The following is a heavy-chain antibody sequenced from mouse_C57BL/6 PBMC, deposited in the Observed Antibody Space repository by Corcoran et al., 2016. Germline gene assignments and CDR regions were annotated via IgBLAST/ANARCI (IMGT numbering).Heavy chain of an antibody. CDR3: ARPYYYGSYYFDY. D-gene: IGHD1-1*01. CDR2: INTYSGVP. V-gene: IGHV9-3*01. J-gene: IGHJ2*01. Sequence: QIQLVQSGPELKKPGETVKISCKASGYTFTTYGMSWVKQAPGKGLKWMGWINTYSGVPTYADDFKGRFAFSLETSASTAYLQINNLKNEDTATYFCARPYYYGSYYFDYWGQGTTLTVSS. CDR1: GYTFTTYG.